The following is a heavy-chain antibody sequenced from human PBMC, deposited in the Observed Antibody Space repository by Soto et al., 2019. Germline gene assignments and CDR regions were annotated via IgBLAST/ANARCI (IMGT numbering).Heavy chain of an antibody. CDR2: ISAYNGNT. D-gene: IGHD3-10*01. J-gene: IGHJ5*02. CDR1: GYTFTSYG. CDR3: ARVTMVRGVINWFEP. V-gene: IGHV1-18*01. Sequence: ASVKVSRKASGYTFTSYGISCVRLAPGQGLEWMGWISAYNGNTNYAQKLQGRVTMTTDTSTSTAYMELRSLRSDDTAVYYCARVTMVRGVINWFEPWGQGTLVTVTS.